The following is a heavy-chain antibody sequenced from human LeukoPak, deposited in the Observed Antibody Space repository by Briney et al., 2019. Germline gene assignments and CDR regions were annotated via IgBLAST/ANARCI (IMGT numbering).Heavy chain of an antibody. V-gene: IGHV3-23*01. D-gene: IGHD3-22*01. CDR1: GFTFSSYA. J-gene: IGHJ4*02. Sequence: AGSLRLSCAASGFTFSSYALSWVRQAPAKGLEWVFAISCSGGSTYYADSLKGRSTISVDNSKNPLCLQMNCLRAEDTAVYYCAKIRTKIVHLGTFDYRGQGALGTASS. CDR3: AKIRTKIVHLGTFDY. CDR2: ISCSGGST.